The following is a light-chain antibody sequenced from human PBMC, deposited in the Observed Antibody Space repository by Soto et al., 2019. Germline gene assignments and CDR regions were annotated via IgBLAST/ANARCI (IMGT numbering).Light chain of an antibody. V-gene: IGLV1-47*01. Sequence: QPVLTQPPSASGTPGQRVTISCSGSSSNIGSNYVYWYQQLPGTAPKLLIYRNNQRPSGVPDRFSGSKSGTSASLAISGLRSEDEADYYCAAWDDSLSGRGVFGGGTNLTVL. CDR3: AAWDDSLSGRGV. CDR1: SSNIGSNY. CDR2: RNN. J-gene: IGLJ2*01.